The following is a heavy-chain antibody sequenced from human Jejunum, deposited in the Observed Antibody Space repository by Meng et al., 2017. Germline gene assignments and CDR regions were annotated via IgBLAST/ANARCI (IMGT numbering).Heavy chain of an antibody. CDR2: ISGRSSAI. D-gene: IGHD3-16*01. Sequence: GQLVGSGGGLFKPGGSLRLSCAASGFSFSDFYMTWIRQAPGKGLEWVAYISGRSSAIYYADSVRGRFTISRDNAKNSVYLQMNSLRAEDTAVYYCARDHLPFGWFDPWGQGTLVTVSS. CDR3: ARDHLPFGWFDP. V-gene: IGHV3-11*01. J-gene: IGHJ5*02. CDR1: GFSFSDFY.